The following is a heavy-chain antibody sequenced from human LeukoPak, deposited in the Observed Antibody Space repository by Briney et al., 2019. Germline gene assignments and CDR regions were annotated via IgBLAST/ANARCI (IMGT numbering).Heavy chain of an antibody. Sequence: GSLRLSCAASGFTFSSYAMSWVRQAPGKGLEWVSAISGSGGSTYYADSVKGRFTISRDNSKNTLYLQMNSLRAVDTAVYYCAKDSGSFDFWSGYWVDYWGQGTLVTVSS. CDR3: AKDSGSFDFWSGYWVDY. D-gene: IGHD3-3*01. CDR2: ISGSGGST. V-gene: IGHV3-23*01. CDR1: GFTFSSYA. J-gene: IGHJ4*02.